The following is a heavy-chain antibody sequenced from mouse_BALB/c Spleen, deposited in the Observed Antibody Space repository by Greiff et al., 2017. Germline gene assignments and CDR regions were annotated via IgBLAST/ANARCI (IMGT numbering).Heavy chain of an antibody. Sequence: VQLQQSGAELARPGASVKLSCKASGYTFTSYWMQWVKQRPGQGLEWIGAIYPGDGDTRYTQKFKGKATLTADKSSSTAYMQLSSLASEDSAVYYCARGGLIFRDFDYWGQGTTLTVSS. CDR1: GYTFTSYW. J-gene: IGHJ2*01. D-gene: IGHD2-4*01. CDR2: IYPGDGDT. CDR3: ARGGLIFRDFDY. V-gene: IGHV1-87*01.